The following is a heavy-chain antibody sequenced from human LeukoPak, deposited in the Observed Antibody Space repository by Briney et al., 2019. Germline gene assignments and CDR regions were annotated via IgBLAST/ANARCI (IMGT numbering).Heavy chain of an antibody. D-gene: IGHD6-6*01. CDR3: AKDRSSSSPDY. V-gene: IGHV3-30*18. J-gene: IGHJ4*02. Sequence: GGSLRLSCAASGFTFSSYGFHWVRQAPGKGLEWVAVISYDGNNKYYADSVKGRFTISRDNSKNTLYLQMNSLSAEDPAVYYCAKDRSSSSPDYWGQGTLVTVSS. CDR1: GFTFSSYG. CDR2: ISYDGNNK.